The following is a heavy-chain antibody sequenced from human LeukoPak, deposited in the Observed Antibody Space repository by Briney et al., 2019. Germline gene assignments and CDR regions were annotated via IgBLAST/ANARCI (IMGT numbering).Heavy chain of an antibody. CDR1: GLTFDDYA. J-gene: IGHJ6*02. D-gene: IGHD2/OR15-2a*01. CDR3: AQEIGHYGMDV. Sequence: GRSLRLSCAASGLTFDDYAMHWVRQAPGKGLEWVSGISWNSGSIGYADSVKGRFTISGDNAKNSLYLQMNSLRAEDTALYYCAQEIGHYGMDVWGQGTTVTVSS. CDR2: ISWNSGSI. V-gene: IGHV3-9*01.